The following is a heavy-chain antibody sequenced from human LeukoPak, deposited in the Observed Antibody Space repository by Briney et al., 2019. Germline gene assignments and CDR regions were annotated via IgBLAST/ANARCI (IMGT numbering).Heavy chain of an antibody. CDR1: GFTFSNSA. Sequence: GGSLRLSCAASGFTFSNSAMYWVRQAPGKGLEFVSVISTDGDRTYYADSVKGRFTISRDNSKNTLYLQMGSLRADDMAVYYCARGVAISSSGWYDTFDYWGQGALVTISS. V-gene: IGHV3-64*02. J-gene: IGHJ4*02. CDR3: ARGVAISSSGWYDTFDY. CDR2: ISTDGDRT. D-gene: IGHD6-19*01.